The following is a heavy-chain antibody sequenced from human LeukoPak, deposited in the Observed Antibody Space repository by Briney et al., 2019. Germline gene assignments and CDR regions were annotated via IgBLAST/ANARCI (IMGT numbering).Heavy chain of an antibody. CDR2: ISHGSSYI. J-gene: IGHJ3*01. CDR1: GFTFGSYS. V-gene: IGHV3-21*01. D-gene: IGHD4-17*01. CDR3: ARDYGDAFDV. Sequence: GGSLRLSCAASGFTFGSYSMNWVRQAPGKGLEWVSSISHGSSYIYYADSVKGRFTISRDNAENSPYLQMNSLRAEDTAVYYCARDYGDAFDVWGQGTMVTVSS.